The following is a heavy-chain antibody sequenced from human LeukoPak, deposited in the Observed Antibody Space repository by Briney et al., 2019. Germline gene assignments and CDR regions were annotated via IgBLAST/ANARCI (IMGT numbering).Heavy chain of an antibody. CDR3: AKDQYYYDSSGYSDY. CDR2: ISYDGSNK. J-gene: IGHJ4*02. D-gene: IGHD3-22*01. Sequence: GGSLRLSCAASGFTFSSYGMHWVRQAPGKGLEWVAVISYDGSNKYYADSVKGRFTISRDNSKNTLYLQMNSLRAEDTAVYCCAKDQYYYDSSGYSDYWGQGTLVTVSS. V-gene: IGHV3-30*18. CDR1: GFTFSSYG.